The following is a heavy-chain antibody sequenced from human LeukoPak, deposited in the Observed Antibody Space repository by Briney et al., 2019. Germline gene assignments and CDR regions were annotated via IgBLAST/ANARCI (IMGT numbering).Heavy chain of an antibody. J-gene: IGHJ5*02. V-gene: IGHV4-59*01. Sequence: LETLSLTCTVSGGSISSYYWSWIRQPPGKGLEWIGYIYYSGSTNYNPSLKGRVTISVDTSKNQFSLKLSSVTAADTAVYYCARTSYDILTKNSNNWFDPWGQGTLVTVSS. CDR3: ARTSYDILTKNSNNWFDP. CDR2: IYYSGST. D-gene: IGHD3-9*01. CDR1: GGSISSYY.